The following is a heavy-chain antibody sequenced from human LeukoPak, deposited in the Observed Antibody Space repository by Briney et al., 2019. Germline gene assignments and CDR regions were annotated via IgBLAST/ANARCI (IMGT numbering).Heavy chain of an antibody. D-gene: IGHD6-19*01. CDR1: GYTFTSYD. V-gene: IGHV1-8*01. J-gene: IGHJ6*03. CDR3: ARGSEWLGSYYYYMDV. CDR2: MNPNSGNT. Sequence: ASVKVSCKASGYTFTSYDINWVQQATGQGLEWMGWMNPNSGNTGYAQKFQGRVTMTRNTSISTAYMELSSLRSEDTAVYYCARGSEWLGSYYYYMDVWGKGTTVTISS.